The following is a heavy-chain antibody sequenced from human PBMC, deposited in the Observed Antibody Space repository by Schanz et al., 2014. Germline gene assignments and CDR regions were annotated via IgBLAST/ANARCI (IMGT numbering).Heavy chain of an antibody. V-gene: IGHV1-2*06. CDR1: GYTFTAYF. CDR2: INPNTGGT. J-gene: IGHJ5*02. CDR3: AREKGHGYSGLS. D-gene: IGHD5-12*01. Sequence: QLVQSGAEVKKPGASVKVSCKASGYTFTAYFIHWVRQAPGQGLEWMGRINPNTGGTNFAQKFQGRVTMTRDTSITTAYMDLSGLTSDDTAVYYCAREKGHGYSGLSWGQGTLLAVSS.